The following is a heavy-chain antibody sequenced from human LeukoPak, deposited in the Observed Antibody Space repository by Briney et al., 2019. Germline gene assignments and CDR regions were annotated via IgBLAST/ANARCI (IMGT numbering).Heavy chain of an antibody. CDR1: GYSISSGYY. D-gene: IGHD2-2*01. J-gene: IGHJ1*01. V-gene: IGHV4-38-2*02. CDR2: IYHSGST. CDR3: ARVESPAAPSAEYFQH. Sequence: SETLSLTCTVSGYSISSGYYWGWIRQPPGKGLEWIGSIYHSGSTYYNPSLKSRVTISVDRSKNQFSLKLSSVTAADTAVYYCARVESPAAPSAEYFQHWGQGTLVTDSS.